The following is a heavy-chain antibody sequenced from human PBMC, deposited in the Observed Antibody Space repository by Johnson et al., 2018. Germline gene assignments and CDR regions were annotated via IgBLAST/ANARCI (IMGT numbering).Heavy chain of an antibody. CDR2: IDHSSTYT. CDR3: AGDSCDV. Sequence: VQLVESGGGLVKPGGSLRLSCTASGFIFSKYRMNWVRQAPGKGPEWVSAIDHSSTYTYYADSVKGRFTISRDNAKNLLYLQMNSLGAEDTAVYYCAGDSCDVWGQGTMVTVSA. V-gene: IGHV3-21*06. CDR1: GFIFSKYR. J-gene: IGHJ3*01.